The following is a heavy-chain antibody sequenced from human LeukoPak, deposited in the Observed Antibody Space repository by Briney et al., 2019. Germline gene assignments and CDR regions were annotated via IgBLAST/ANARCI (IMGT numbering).Heavy chain of an antibody. D-gene: IGHD4-17*01. Sequence: LEWVSAISGSGADTYYADSVKGRFTISRDNSKNTLYLQMNSLRAEDTAVYYCAGDYGDYDGWGQGTLVTVSS. J-gene: IGHJ4*02. V-gene: IGHV3-23*01. CDR3: AGDYGDYDG. CDR2: ISGSGADT.